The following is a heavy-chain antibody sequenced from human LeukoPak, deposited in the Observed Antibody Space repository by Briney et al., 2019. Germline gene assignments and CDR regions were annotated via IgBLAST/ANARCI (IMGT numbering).Heavy chain of an antibody. Sequence: GGSLRLSCAASGFTFSSYSLNWVRQAPGKGLEWVSSISSSSSYIYYADSVKGRFTISRDNAKNSLYLQINSLRAEDTAVYHCARDSRPPTTVTASWGQGTLVTVSS. CDR2: ISSSSSYI. J-gene: IGHJ5*02. CDR1: GFTFSSYS. CDR3: ARDSRPPTTVTAS. V-gene: IGHV3-21*01. D-gene: IGHD4-17*01.